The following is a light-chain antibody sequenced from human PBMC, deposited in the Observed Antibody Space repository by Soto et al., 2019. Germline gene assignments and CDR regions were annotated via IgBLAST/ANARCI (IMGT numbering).Light chain of an antibody. Sequence: QSVLTQPASVSGSPGQSITISCTGTSSDVGDNNDVSWYQQHPGKAPKLMIYDVTHRPSGISNRFSGSKSGNTASLTISGLQAEDEADYYCSSYTSSSTLYVFGTGTKLTVL. J-gene: IGLJ1*01. CDR1: SSDVGDNND. V-gene: IGLV2-14*01. CDR3: SSYTSSSTLYV. CDR2: DVT.